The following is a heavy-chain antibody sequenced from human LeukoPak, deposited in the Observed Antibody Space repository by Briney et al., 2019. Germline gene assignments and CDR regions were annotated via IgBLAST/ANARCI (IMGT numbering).Heavy chain of an antibody. J-gene: IGHJ4*02. V-gene: IGHV3-23*01. Sequence: GGSLRLSCAASGFTFSSYGMSWVRQAPGKGPEWVSAISGSGGSTYYADSVKGRFTISRDNSKNTLYLQMNSLRAEDTAVYYCAKTDYYYDSSGYAWGQGTLVTVSS. CDR3: AKTDYYYDSSGYA. D-gene: IGHD3-22*01. CDR1: GFTFSSYG. CDR2: ISGSGGST.